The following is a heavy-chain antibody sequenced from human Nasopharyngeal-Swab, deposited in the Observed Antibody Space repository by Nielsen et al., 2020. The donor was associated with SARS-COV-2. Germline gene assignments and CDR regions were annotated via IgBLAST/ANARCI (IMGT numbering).Heavy chain of an antibody. CDR3: ARHFRGGDV. V-gene: IGHV4-59*08. D-gene: IGHD3-10*01. CDR1: GGSISPYY. J-gene: IGHJ6*04. CDR2: IYYTGST. Sequence: SDILSLTCTVSGGSISPYYWGWIRQPPGKGLEWIGYIYYTGSTNYNPSLKSRLTISVDRSKNQFSLRLSSVTAADTAVYYCARHFRGGDVWGNGTTVTVSS.